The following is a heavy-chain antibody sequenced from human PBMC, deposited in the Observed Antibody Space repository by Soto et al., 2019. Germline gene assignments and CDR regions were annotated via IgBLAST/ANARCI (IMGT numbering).Heavy chain of an antibody. Sequence: QVQLVESGGGVVQPGRSLRLSCAASGFTFSSYGMHWVRQAPGKGLEWVAVIWYDGSNKYYADSVKGRFTTSRDNAKNTLYLQMNSLRAEDTAVYYCARDLAAGSYYFDYWGQGTLVTVSS. CDR3: ARDLAAGSYYFDY. J-gene: IGHJ4*02. D-gene: IGHD6-13*01. CDR1: GFTFSSYG. V-gene: IGHV3-33*01. CDR2: IWYDGSNK.